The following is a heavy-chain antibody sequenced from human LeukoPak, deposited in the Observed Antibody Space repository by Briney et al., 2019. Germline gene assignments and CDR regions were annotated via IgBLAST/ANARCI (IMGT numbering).Heavy chain of an antibody. CDR1: GGTFSSYA. V-gene: IGHV1-69*13. CDR2: IIPIFGTA. CDR3: ATRAEGSGSYRGRYYGMDV. D-gene: IGHD3-10*01. J-gene: IGHJ6*02. Sequence: ASVKVSCKASGGTFSSYAISWVRQAPGQGLEWMGGIIPIFGTANYAQKFQGRVTITADESTSTAYMELSSLRSEDTAVYYCATRAEGSGSYRGRYYGMDVWGQGTTVTVSS.